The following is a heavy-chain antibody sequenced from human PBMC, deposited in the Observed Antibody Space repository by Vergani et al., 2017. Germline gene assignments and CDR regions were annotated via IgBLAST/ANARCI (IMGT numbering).Heavy chain of an antibody. CDR2: ISYDGSNK. CDR1: GFTFSSYG. Sequence: QVQLVESGGGLVKPGGSLRLSCAASGFTFSSYGMHWVRQAPGKGLEWVAVISYDGSNKYYADSVKGRFTISRDNSKNTLYLQMNSLRAEDTAVYYCAKIRDEYFYWGGMDVWGQGTTVTVSS. CDR3: AKIRDEYFYWGGMDV. V-gene: IGHV3-30*18. D-gene: IGHD2/OR15-2a*01. J-gene: IGHJ6*02.